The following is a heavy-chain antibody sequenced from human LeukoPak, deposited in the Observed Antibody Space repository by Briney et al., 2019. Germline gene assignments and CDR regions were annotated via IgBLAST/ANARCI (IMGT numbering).Heavy chain of an antibody. V-gene: IGHV1-69*13. CDR1: GGTFSSYA. CDR2: IIPIFGTA. CDR3: ATPRGYYYDSSGYVFDY. D-gene: IGHD3-22*01. Sequence: SVKVSCKASGGTFSSYAISWVRQAPGQGLEWMGGIIPIFGTANYAQKFQGRVTITADESTSTAYMELSSLRSEDTAVYYCATPRGYYYDSSGYVFDYWGQGTLVTVSS. J-gene: IGHJ4*02.